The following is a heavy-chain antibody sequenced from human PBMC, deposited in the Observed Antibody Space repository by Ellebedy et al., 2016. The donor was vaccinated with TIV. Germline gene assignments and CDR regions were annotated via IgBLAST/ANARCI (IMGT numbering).Heavy chain of an antibody. J-gene: IGHJ4*02. CDR2: ISYDGSNK. V-gene: IGHV3-30-3*01. D-gene: IGHD3-10*01. Sequence: GESLKISXAASGFTFSSYAMHWVRQAPGKGLEWVAVISYDGSNKYYADSVKGRFTISRDNSKNTLYLQMNSLRAEDTAVYYCARDQRWVYYGSGSYYTRRSFRPEHFDYWGQGTLVTVSS. CDR3: ARDQRWVYYGSGSYYTRRSFRPEHFDY. CDR1: GFTFSSYA.